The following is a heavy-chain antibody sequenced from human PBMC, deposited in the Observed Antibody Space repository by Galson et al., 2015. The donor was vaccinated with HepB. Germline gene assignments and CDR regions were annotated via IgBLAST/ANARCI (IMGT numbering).Heavy chain of an antibody. Sequence: SLRLSCAASGFTFNFFAINWVRQAPGKGLEWVAVISHDGSDTYYADSVKGRFTISRDGSKSTLYLQMNSLRVEDTAVYYCAKDPDYYGAGSYSYHGMDVWGQGTTVTVSS. CDR3: AKDPDYYGAGSYSYHGMDV. CDR1: GFTFNFFA. CDR2: ISHDGSDT. V-gene: IGHV3-30*04. D-gene: IGHD3-10*01. J-gene: IGHJ6*02.